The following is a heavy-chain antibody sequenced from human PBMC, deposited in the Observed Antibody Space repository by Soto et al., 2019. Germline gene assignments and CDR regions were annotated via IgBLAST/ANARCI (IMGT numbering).Heavy chain of an antibody. V-gene: IGHV3-48*03. J-gene: IGHJ4*02. CDR2: ISSSGSTI. CDR1: GFTFSSYE. Sequence: EVQLVESGGGLVQPGGSLRLSCAASGFTFSSYEMNWVRQAPGKGLEWVSYISSSGSTIYYADSVKGRFTISRDNAKNSLYLQMNCLRAEDTDVYYCARGSSSSSPTDYWGQGTLVTVSS. CDR3: ARGSSSSSPTDY. D-gene: IGHD6-6*01.